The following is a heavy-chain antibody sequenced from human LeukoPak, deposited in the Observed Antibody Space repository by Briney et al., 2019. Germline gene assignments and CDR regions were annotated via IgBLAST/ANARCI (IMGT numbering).Heavy chain of an antibody. CDR2: INPNSGGT. D-gene: IGHD6-25*01. CDR3: ARGAPAAGDDPFDI. CDR1: GHTFTDYY. V-gene: IGHV1-2*02. J-gene: IGHJ3*02. Sequence: ASVKVSCKASGHTFTDYYMYWVRQAPGQGLEWMGWINPNSGGTNYAQKFQGRVTMTSDTSISTAYMELSRLRSDDTAVYFCARGAPAAGDDPFDIWGQGTMVTVSP.